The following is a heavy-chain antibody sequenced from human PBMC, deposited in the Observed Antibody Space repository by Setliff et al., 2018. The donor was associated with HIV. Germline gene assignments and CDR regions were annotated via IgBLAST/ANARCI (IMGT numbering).Heavy chain of an antibody. Sequence: PGGSLRLSCAASGFTLSSYGMHWVRQAPGKGLEWVAFIRYDGSNKYYADSVKGRFTISRDNSKNTLYLQMNSLRAEDTAVYYCVRDLMWAFDIWGQGTMVTVSS. CDR3: VRDLMWAFDI. J-gene: IGHJ3*02. D-gene: IGHD2-21*01. CDR2: IRYDGSNK. V-gene: IGHV3-30*02. CDR1: GFTLSSYG.